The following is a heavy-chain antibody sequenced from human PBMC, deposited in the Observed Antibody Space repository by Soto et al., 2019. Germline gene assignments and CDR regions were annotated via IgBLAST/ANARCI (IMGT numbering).Heavy chain of an antibody. J-gene: IGHJ6*03. CDR1: GFTFSDYY. CDR2: ISSSGSTI. D-gene: IGHD6-6*01. Sequence: GGSLRLSCAASGFTFSDYYMSWIRQAPGKGLEWVSYISSSGSTIYYADSVKGRFTISRDNAKNSLYLQMNSLRAEDTAVYYCARVRYSSSPPPVGYYYYYMDVWGKGTTVTVSS. CDR3: ARVRYSSSPPPVGYYYYYMDV. V-gene: IGHV3-11*01.